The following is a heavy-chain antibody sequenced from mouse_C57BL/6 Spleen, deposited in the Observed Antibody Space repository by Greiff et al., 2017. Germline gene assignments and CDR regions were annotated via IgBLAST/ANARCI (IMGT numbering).Heavy chain of an antibody. CDR2: INPNYGTP. CDR1: GYSFTDYN. CDR3: VREVYYGSPGAMDY. Sequence: VQLQQSGPELVKPGASVKISCKASGYSFTDYNMNWVKQSNGKSLEWIGVINPNYGTPSYNQKFKGKATLTVDKSSRTAYMQLSSLTSEDSAGYYWVREVYYGSPGAMDYWGQGTSVTVSS. D-gene: IGHD1-1*01. J-gene: IGHJ4*01. V-gene: IGHV1-39*01.